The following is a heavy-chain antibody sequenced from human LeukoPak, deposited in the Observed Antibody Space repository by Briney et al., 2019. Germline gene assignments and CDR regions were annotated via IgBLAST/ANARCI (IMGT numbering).Heavy chain of an antibody. D-gene: IGHD3-22*01. CDR3: TKDPTMIVVVIPDY. V-gene: IGHV3-23*01. J-gene: IGHJ4*02. Sequence: GGSLRLSCAASGFTFSSYAMSWVRQAPGKGLEWVSAISGSGGSTYYADSVKGRFTISRDNSKNTLYLQMNSLRAEDTAVYYCTKDPTMIVVVIPDYWGQGTLVTVSS. CDR1: GFTFSSYA. CDR2: ISGSGGST.